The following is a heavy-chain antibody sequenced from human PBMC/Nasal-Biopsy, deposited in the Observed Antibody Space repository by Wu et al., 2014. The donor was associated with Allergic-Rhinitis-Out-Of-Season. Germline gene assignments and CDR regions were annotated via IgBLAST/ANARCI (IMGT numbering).Heavy chain of an antibody. J-gene: IGHJ4*02. D-gene: IGHD4/OR15-4a*01. CDR2: ISYDGSNK. V-gene: IGHV3-30*19. CDR3: ARGEVRDY. Sequence: LRLSCAASGFTFSSYGMHWVRQAPGKGLEWVAVISYDGSNKYYADSVKGRFTISRDNSKNTLYLQMNSLRAEDTAVYYCARGEVRDYGGQGTLVTVSS. CDR1: GFTFSSYG.